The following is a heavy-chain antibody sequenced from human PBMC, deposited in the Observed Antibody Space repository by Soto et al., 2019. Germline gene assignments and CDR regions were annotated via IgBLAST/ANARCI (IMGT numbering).Heavy chain of an antibody. Sequence: PSETLSLTCTASGGSISSGDYYWSWIRQPPGKGLEWIGYIYYSGSTYYNPSLKSRVTISVDTSKNQFSLKLSSVTAADTAVYYCARGSYCTNGVCYSPWFDPWGQGTLVTVSS. J-gene: IGHJ5*02. CDR2: IYYSGST. V-gene: IGHV4-30-4*01. CDR1: GGSISSGDYY. D-gene: IGHD2-8*01. CDR3: ARGSYCTNGVCYSPWFDP.